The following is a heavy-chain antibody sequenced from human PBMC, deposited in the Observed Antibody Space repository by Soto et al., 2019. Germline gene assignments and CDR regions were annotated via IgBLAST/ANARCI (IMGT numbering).Heavy chain of an antibody. CDR3: ARTIAARPYYYYGMDV. V-gene: IGHV3-21*01. CDR1: GFTFSSYS. J-gene: IGHJ6*02. CDR2: ISSSSSYI. Sequence: PGGSLRLSCAASGFTFSSYSMNWGRQAPGKGLEWVSSISSSSSYIYYADSVKGRFTISRDNAKNSLYLQMNSLRAEDTAVYYCARTIAARPYYYYGMDVWGQGTTVTVSS. D-gene: IGHD6-6*01.